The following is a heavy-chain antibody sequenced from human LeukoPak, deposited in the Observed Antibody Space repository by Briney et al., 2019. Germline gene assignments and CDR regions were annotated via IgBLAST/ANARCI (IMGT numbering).Heavy chain of an antibody. CDR1: GFTFSRSW. J-gene: IGHJ3*02. V-gene: IGHV3-74*01. D-gene: IGHD3-10*01. CDR2: VNSDGST. CDR3: ARAGDYGSGSCAFDM. Sequence: GGSLRLCCAASGFTFSRSWMHWVRQAPGKGLVWVSRVNSDGSTTYADSVKGRFTISRDNAKNTLYLQMNSLRAEDTAVYYCARAGDYGSGSCAFDMWGQGTMVTVSS.